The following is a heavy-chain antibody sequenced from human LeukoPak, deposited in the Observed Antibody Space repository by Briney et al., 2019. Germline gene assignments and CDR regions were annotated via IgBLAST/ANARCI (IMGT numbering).Heavy chain of an antibody. CDR1: GVSISSYY. CDR3: ARDQRRTSCFDY. Sequence: PSETLSLTCTVSGVSISSYYWSWIRQPAGKGLEWLGRIYTSGSTNYNPSLKSRVTMSVDTSKNQFPLKLSSVTAADTGVYYCARDQRRTSCFDYWGQGTLVTVSS. V-gene: IGHV4-4*07. CDR2: IYTSGST. D-gene: IGHD2-2*01. J-gene: IGHJ4*02.